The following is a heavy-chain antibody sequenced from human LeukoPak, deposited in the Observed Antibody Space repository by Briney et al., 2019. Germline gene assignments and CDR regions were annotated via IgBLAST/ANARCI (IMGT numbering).Heavy chain of an antibody. CDR3: ARESEWTERGMDV. CDR1: GFTFSSYS. Sequence: GGSLRLSCAASGFTFSSYSMNWVRQAPGKGLEWVSSISSSSSYIYYADSVKGRFTISRDNAKNSLYLQMNSLRAEDTAVYYCARESEWTERGMDVWGQGTTVTVSS. D-gene: IGHD3-3*01. V-gene: IGHV3-21*01. CDR2: ISSSSSYI. J-gene: IGHJ6*02.